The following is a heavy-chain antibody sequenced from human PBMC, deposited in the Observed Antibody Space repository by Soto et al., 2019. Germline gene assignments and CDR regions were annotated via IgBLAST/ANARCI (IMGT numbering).Heavy chain of an antibody. CDR1: GFTFSSYW. Sequence: EVQLVESGGGLVQPGGSLRLSCAASGFTFSSYWMSWVRQAPGKGLEWVANIKQDGSEKYYVDSVKGRFTISRDNAKNSLYLQMNSLRAEDTAVYYCARSWWIQLWPIDYWGQGTLVTVSS. D-gene: IGHD5-18*01. J-gene: IGHJ4*02. CDR3: ARSWWIQLWPIDY. V-gene: IGHV3-7*05. CDR2: IKQDGSEK.